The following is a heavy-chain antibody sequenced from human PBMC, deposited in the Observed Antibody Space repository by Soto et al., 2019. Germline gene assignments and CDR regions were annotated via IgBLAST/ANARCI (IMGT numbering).Heavy chain of an antibody. J-gene: IGHJ6*02. CDR1: VFTFSNYW. D-gene: IGHD3-22*01. Sequence: PVGSLRLSCAASVFTFSNYWMYWVRQVPGKGLVWVSHINSDGSSANYADSVKGRFTISRDNSKNTLYLQMNSLRAEDTAVYYCVRRGYYDTSGYYRYSYYAMEVWGQGTTVTVSS. CDR2: INSDGSSA. V-gene: IGHV3-74*01. CDR3: VRRGYYDTSGYYRYSYYAMEV.